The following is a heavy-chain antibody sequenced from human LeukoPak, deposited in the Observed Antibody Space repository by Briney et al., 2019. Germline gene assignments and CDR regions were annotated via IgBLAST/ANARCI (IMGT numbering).Heavy chain of an antibody. CDR1: GFTFSSYW. Sequence: GGSLRLSCAASGFTFSSYWMQWVRQAPGKGLVWVSRINSDGSSTSYADSVKGRFTISRDNTKNTLYLQMNSPRAEDTAVYYCAREAGDSPALDHWGQGTLVTVSS. J-gene: IGHJ4*02. D-gene: IGHD4-17*01. CDR2: INSDGSST. CDR3: AREAGDSPALDH. V-gene: IGHV3-74*01.